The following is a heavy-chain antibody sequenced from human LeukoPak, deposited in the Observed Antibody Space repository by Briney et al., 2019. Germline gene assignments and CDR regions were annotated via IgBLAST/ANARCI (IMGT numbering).Heavy chain of an antibody. CDR2: MNPNSGNT. CDR1: EYTFTSYD. CDR3: ARGREYSMALYYYHYGMDV. V-gene: IGHV1-8*01. Sequence: ASVKVSCKASEYTFTSYDINWVRQATGQGLEWMGWMNPNSGNTGYAQKFQGRVTMTRNTSISTAYMELSSLRSGDTAVYYCARGREYSMALYYYHYGMDVWGQGTTVTVSS. D-gene: IGHD4-11*01. J-gene: IGHJ6*02.